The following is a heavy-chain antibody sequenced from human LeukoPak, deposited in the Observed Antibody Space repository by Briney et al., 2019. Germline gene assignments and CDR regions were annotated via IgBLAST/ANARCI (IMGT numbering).Heavy chain of an antibody. J-gene: IGHJ4*02. Sequence: WGSLRLSCAASGFTFSSHWISWVRQAPGKGLEWVAHINQDGSQKSYVDSVGGRFAISRDNAKNSSYLEMNSLRAEDTAVYFCAREDGYCSGGNCYSYFDSWGQGTLVTVSS. CDR2: INQDGSQK. CDR3: AREDGYCSGGNCYSYFDS. V-gene: IGHV3-7*01. CDR1: GFTFSSHW. D-gene: IGHD2-15*01.